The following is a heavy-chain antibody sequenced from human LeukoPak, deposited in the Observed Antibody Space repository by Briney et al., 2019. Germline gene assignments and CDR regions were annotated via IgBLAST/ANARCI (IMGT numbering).Heavy chain of an antibody. V-gene: IGHV4-31*03. CDR2: IYYSGST. D-gene: IGHD3-3*01. J-gene: IGHJ4*02. CDR3: ASPARPWSGWWDY. CDR1: GGSISSGGYY. Sequence: PSETLSLTCTVSGGSISSGGYYWSWIRQHPGKGLEWIGYIYYSGSTYYNPSLKSRVTISVDTSKNQFSLKLSSVTAADTAVYYCASPARPWSGWWDYWGQGTLVTVSS.